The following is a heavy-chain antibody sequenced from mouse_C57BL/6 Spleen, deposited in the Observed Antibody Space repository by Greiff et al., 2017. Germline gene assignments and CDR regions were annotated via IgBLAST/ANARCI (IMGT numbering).Heavy chain of an antibody. CDR2: IYPRSGNT. D-gene: IGHD2-4*01. V-gene: IGHV1-81*01. Sequence: LQLQQSGAELARPGASVKLSCKASGYTFTSYGISWVKQRTGQGLEWIGEIYPRSGNTYYNEKFKGKATLTADKSSSTAYMELRSLTSEDSAVYFCAREGGYDYSYAMDYWGQGTSVTVSS. J-gene: IGHJ4*01. CDR3: AREGGYDYSYAMDY. CDR1: GYTFTSYG.